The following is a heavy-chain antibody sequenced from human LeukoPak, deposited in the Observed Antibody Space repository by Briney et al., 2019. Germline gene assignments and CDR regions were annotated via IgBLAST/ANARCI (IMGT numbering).Heavy chain of an antibody. CDR3: ASGLGYDFWSGHYYYYYYMDV. Sequence: SVRVSCKASGYRFTGYYLHWVRQAPGQGLEWMGGIIPIFGTANYAQKFQGRVTITTDESTSTAYMELSSLRSEDTAVYYCASGLGYDFWSGHYYYYYYMDVWGKGTTVTVSS. V-gene: IGHV1-69*05. J-gene: IGHJ6*03. CDR2: IIPIFGTA. CDR1: GYRFTGYY. D-gene: IGHD3-3*01.